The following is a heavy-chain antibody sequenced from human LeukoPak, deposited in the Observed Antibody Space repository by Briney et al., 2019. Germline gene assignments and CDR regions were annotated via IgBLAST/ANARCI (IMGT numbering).Heavy chain of an antibody. Sequence: ASVKVSCKASGGTFSSYAICWVRQAPGQGLEWMGRIIPILGIANYAQKFQGRVTITADKSTSTAYMELSSLRSEDTAVYYCARSRARDYDFWSGYYIAYYYYYYYMDVWGKGTTVTVSS. CDR1: GGTFSSYA. V-gene: IGHV1-69*04. CDR3: ARSRARDYDFWSGYYIAYYYYYYYMDV. J-gene: IGHJ6*03. D-gene: IGHD3-3*01. CDR2: IIPILGIA.